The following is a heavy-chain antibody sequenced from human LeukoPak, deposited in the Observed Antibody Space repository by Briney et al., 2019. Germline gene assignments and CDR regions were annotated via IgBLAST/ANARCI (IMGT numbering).Heavy chain of an antibody. CDR3: AKGGLRFLEWFTNWFDP. J-gene: IGHJ5*02. CDR1: GFTFSSSA. CDR2: ISGSGGST. V-gene: IGHV3-23*01. D-gene: IGHD3-3*01. Sequence: GSLRLSCAASGFTFSSSAMNWVRQAPGKGLEWVSAISGSGGSTYYADSVKGRFTISRDNSKNTLYLQMNSLRAEDTVVYYCAKGGLRFLEWFTNWFDPWGQGTLVTVSS.